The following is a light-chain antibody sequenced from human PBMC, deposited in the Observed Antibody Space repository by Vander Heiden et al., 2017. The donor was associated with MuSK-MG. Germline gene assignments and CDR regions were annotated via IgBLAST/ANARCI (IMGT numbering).Light chain of an antibody. Sequence: EIVLTQSPATLSLSPGERATLSCRASQSVSSYLAWYQQKPGQAPRLLIYDASNRATGIPARFRGSGSGTDFPLTISSLAPEDFAVSYCQQRSNWPQTFGQGTKVEIK. V-gene: IGKV3-11*01. CDR3: QQRSNWPQT. J-gene: IGKJ1*01. CDR1: QSVSSY. CDR2: DAS.